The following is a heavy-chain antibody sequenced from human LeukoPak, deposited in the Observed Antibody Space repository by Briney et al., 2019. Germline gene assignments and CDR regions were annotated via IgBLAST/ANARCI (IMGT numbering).Heavy chain of an antibody. J-gene: IGHJ6*04. D-gene: IGHD3-10*02. V-gene: IGHV3-21*01. CDR2: ISGSSSDI. CDR1: GFTFSSYW. Sequence: SGGSLRLSCAASGFTFSSYWMHWVRQAPGKGLEWVSSISGSSSDIYYADSVKGRFTISRDNAKNSLYLQMNSLRAEDTAVYYCAELGITMIGGVWGKGTTVTISS. CDR3: AELGITMIGGV.